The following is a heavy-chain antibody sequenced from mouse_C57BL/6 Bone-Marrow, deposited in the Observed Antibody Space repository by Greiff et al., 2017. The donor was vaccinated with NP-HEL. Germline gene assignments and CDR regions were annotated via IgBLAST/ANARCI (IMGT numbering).Heavy chain of an antibody. J-gene: IGHJ2*01. Sequence: EVKLVESGGGLVKPGGSLQLSCAASGFTFSDYGMHWVRQAPEKGLEWVAYISSGSSTIYYADTVTGRFTISRDNAKNTLFLPMNSLRSEDTAMYYCARAYYGSQYPYYFDYWGQGTTLTVSS. D-gene: IGHD1-1*01. CDR2: ISSGSSTI. V-gene: IGHV5-17*01. CDR1: GFTFSDYG. CDR3: ARAYYGSQYPYYFDY.